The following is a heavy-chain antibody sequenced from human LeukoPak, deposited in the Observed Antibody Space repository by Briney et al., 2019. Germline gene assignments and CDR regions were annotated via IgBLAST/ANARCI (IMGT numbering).Heavy chain of an antibody. CDR1: GYSFTSYW. J-gene: IGHJ6*03. CDR3: ARQGCSGGSCYSSYYYYYTDV. Sequence: GESLKISCKGSGYSFTSYWIGWVRQMPGKGLEWMGIIYPGDTDTRYSPSFQGQVTISADKSISTAYLQWSSLKASDTAMYYCARQGCSGGSCYSSYYYYYTDVWGKGTTVTVSS. D-gene: IGHD2-15*01. V-gene: IGHV5-51*01. CDR2: IYPGDTDT.